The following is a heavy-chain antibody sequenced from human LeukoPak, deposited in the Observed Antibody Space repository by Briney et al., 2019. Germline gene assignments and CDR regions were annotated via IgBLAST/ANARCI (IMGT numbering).Heavy chain of an antibody. V-gene: IGHV1-69*13. CDR3: AREGVYCSGGSCYSDDWFDP. J-gene: IGHJ5*02. Sequence: EASVKVSCKASGGTFSSYAISWVRQAPGRGLEWMGGIIPIFGTANYAQKFQGRVTITADESTSTAYMELSSLRSEDTAVYYCAREGVYCSGGSCYSDDWFDPWGQGTLVTVSS. D-gene: IGHD2-15*01. CDR1: GGTFSSYA. CDR2: IIPIFGTA.